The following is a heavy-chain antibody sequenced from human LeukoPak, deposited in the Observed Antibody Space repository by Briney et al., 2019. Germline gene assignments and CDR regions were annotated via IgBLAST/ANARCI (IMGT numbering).Heavy chain of an antibody. CDR1: GGSFSGYY. Sequence: PSETLSLTCAVYGGSFSGYYWSWIRQPPGKGLEWIGEIKHSGSTNYNTSLKSRVTISVDTSKNQFSLKLSSVTAADTAVYYCARGRSVVGYCSSTSCYAPGYYYYGMDVWGQGTTVTVSS. J-gene: IGHJ6*02. CDR2: IKHSGST. CDR3: ARGRSVVGYCSSTSCYAPGYYYYGMDV. D-gene: IGHD2-2*01. V-gene: IGHV4-34*01.